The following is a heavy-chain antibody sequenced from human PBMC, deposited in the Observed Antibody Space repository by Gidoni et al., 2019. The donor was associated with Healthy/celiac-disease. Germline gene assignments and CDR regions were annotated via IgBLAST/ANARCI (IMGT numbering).Heavy chain of an antibody. CDR3: ARRRSAAADVLGYYYYGMDV. J-gene: IGHJ6*02. V-gene: IGHV4-4*02. CDR1: GGSISSSNC. D-gene: IGHD6-13*01. CDR2: ISHSGST. Sequence: QVQLQESGSGLLKPSGTLSLTCAVSGGSISSSNCWSWVRQPPGKGLEWIGEISHSGSTNYNPSLKCRVTISVDKSKHQFSLTLSSVTAADTALYYCARRRSAAADVLGYYYYGMDVWGQGTTVTVSS.